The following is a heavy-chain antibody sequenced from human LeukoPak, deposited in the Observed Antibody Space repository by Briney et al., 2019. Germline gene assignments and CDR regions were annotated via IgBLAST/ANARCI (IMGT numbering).Heavy chain of an antibody. D-gene: IGHD6-13*01. CDR1: GGTFSSYA. V-gene: IGHV1-69*06. J-gene: IGHJ5*02. CDR3: ARDLVAAAGTRWFDP. Sequence: SVKVSRKASGGTFSSYAISWVRQAPGQGLEWMGGIIPIFGTANYAQKFQGRVTITADKSTSTAYMELSSLRSEDTAVYYCARDLVAAAGTRWFDPWGQGTLVTVSS. CDR2: IIPIFGTA.